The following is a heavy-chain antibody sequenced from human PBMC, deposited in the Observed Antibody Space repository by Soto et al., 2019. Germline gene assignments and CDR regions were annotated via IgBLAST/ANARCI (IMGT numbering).Heavy chain of an antibody. CDR1: GFTFSSYA. CDR3: AKDHPLDTGNYYYYYGMDV. CDR2: ISYDGSNK. D-gene: IGHD3-3*01. Sequence: QVQLVESGGGVVQPGRSLRLSCAASGFTFSSYAMHWVRQAPGKGLEWVAVISYDGSNKYYADSVKGRFTISRDNSKNTLYLQMNSLRAEDTAVYYCAKDHPLDTGNYYYYYGMDVWGQGTTVTVSS. V-gene: IGHV3-30-3*02. J-gene: IGHJ6*02.